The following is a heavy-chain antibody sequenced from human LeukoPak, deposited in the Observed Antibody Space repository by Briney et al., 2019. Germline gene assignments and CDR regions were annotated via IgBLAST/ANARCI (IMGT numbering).Heavy chain of an antibody. Sequence: GRSLRLSCAASGFTFDDYAMPWVRQAPGKGLEWVSGISWNSGSIGYADSVKGRFTISRDNAKNSPYLQMNSLRAEDTALYYCAKGRVWGSLTQEKPFDYWGQGTLVTVSS. V-gene: IGHV3-9*01. D-gene: IGHD3-16*01. CDR1: GFTFDDYA. CDR2: ISWNSGSI. J-gene: IGHJ4*02. CDR3: AKGRVWGSLTQEKPFDY.